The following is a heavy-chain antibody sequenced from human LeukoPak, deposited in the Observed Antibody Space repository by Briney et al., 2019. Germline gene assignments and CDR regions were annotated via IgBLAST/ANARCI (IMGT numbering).Heavy chain of an antibody. Sequence: SQTLSLTCTVSGGSISSGGSYWSWIRQHPGKGLEWIGYIYYSGSTYYNPSLKSRVTISVDTSKNQFSLKLSSVTAADTAVYYCARAPYYDFWSGSCMDVWGQGTTVTVSS. CDR1: GGSISSGGSY. CDR3: ARAPYYDFWSGSCMDV. CDR2: IYYSGST. D-gene: IGHD3-3*01. V-gene: IGHV4-31*03. J-gene: IGHJ6*02.